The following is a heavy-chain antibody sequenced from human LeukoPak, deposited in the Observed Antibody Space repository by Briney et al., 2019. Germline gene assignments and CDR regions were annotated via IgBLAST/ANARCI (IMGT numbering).Heavy chain of an antibody. CDR1: GFTFSSYA. Sequence: GGSLRLSCAASGFTFSSYAMSWVRQAPGKGLEWVSAISGSGGSTYYADSVKGRFTISRDNSKNTLFLQMNSLRAEGTGIYYCVRALYYFDYWGLGTLVTVSS. V-gene: IGHV3-23*01. CDR2: ISGSGGST. J-gene: IGHJ4*02. CDR3: VRALYYFDY.